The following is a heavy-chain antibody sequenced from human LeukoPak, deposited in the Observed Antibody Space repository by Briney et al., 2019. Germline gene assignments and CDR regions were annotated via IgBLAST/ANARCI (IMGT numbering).Heavy chain of an antibody. J-gene: IGHJ4*02. V-gene: IGHV3-74*01. CDR1: RFTFNTYW. Sequence: GGSLRLSCAASRFTFNTYWMHWVRQAPGKGLVWVSRIDSDGNSTAYADSVKGRFTISRDNSKNTLYLQMNSLRAEDTAVYYCAREDDYYGSSGYSHYYFDYWGQGTLVTVSS. D-gene: IGHD3-22*01. CDR2: IDSDGNST. CDR3: AREDDYYGSSGYSHYYFDY.